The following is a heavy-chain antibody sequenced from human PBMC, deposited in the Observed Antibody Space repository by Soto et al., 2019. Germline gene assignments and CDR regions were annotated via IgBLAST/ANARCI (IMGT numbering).Heavy chain of an antibody. D-gene: IGHD6-13*01. J-gene: IGHJ5*02. V-gene: IGHV3-48*02. CDR2: ISISSRTI. CDR1: GFTFGSYS. Sequence: PGGSLRLSCAASGFTFGSYSMNWVRQAPGKGLEWVSYISISSRTIYYADSVKGRFTISRDDAKSSLHLQMNSLRDEDTAVYYCARDNGIAGSFDPWGKGTLVTVSS. CDR3: ARDNGIAGSFDP.